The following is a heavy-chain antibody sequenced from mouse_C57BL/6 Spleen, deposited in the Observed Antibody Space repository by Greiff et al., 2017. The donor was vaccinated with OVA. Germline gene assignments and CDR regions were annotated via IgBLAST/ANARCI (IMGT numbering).Heavy chain of an antibody. Sequence: QVQLQQPGAELVKPGASVKLSCKASGYTFTSYWMQWVKQRPGQGLEWIGEIDPSDSYTNYNQKFKGKATLTVDTSSSTAYMQLSSLTSEDSAVYYCARNYGRSYDYFDYWGQGTTLTVSS. CDR1: GYTFTSYW. V-gene: IGHV1-50*01. D-gene: IGHD1-1*01. CDR3: ARNYGRSYDYFDY. CDR2: IDPSDSYT. J-gene: IGHJ2*01.